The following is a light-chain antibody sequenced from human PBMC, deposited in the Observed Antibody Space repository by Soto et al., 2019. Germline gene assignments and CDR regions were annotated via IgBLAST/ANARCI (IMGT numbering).Light chain of an antibody. J-gene: IGKJ4*01. Sequence: EIVLTQFPDTLSLSPGDGATLSCRASQSVSSYLAWYQQRLGQAPRLLIYDSSNRATGIPARFSGSGSGTDFSLIISSLEPEDFAVYYCQQRSVWPLPFGGGTRVEIK. CDR3: QQRSVWPLP. CDR2: DSS. CDR1: QSVSSY. V-gene: IGKV3-11*01.